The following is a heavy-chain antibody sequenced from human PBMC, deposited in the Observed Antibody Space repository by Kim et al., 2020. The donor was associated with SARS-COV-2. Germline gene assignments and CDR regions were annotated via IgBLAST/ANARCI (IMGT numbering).Heavy chain of an antibody. Sequence: SYAQKFQGRVTMTRDTSTSTVYMELSSLRSEDTAVYYCAREPGRNDAFDIWGQGTMVTVSS. CDR3: AREPGRNDAFDI. J-gene: IGHJ3*02. V-gene: IGHV1-46*01.